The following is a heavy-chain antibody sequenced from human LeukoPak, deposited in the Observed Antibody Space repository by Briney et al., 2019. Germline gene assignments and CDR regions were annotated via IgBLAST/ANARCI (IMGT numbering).Heavy chain of an antibody. V-gene: IGHV5-51*01. J-gene: IGHJ2*01. CDR2: IYPGDSDI. Sequence: GESLKISCKASGYRFINYSWSWVRQMPGKALEWVGMIYPGDSDIRYTKSFQGQVTISADKCIGSAYLQLSSLKPSDNAMYYCTRQQSWPNWYFDLWGRGALVTVSS. D-gene: IGHD6-13*01. CDR3: TRQQSWPNWYFDL. CDR1: GYRFINYS.